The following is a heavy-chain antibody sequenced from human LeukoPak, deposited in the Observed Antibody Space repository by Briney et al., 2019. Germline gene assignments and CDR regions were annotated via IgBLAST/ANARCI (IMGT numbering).Heavy chain of an antibody. D-gene: IGHD3-10*01. CDR1: GYTFTTYG. V-gene: IGHV7-4-1*02. Sequence: ASVKVSCKASGYTFTTYGMNWVRQAPRQGLEWMGWINTITGNPTYAQGFTGRFVFSLDTSVTTAYLQISSLKPEDTAVYFCARPGVTGGPASDYWGQGTVVTVSS. J-gene: IGHJ4*02. CDR3: ARPGVTGGPASDY. CDR2: INTITGNP.